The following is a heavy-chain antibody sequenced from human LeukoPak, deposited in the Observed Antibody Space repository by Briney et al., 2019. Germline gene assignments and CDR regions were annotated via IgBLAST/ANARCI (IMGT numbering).Heavy chain of an antibody. CDR3: ARDNYLWGYIDY. D-gene: IGHD3-16*01. CDR2: INHSGST. V-gene: IGHV4-34*01. CDR1: GGSFSGYY. Sequence: SETLSLTCAVYGGSFSGYYWSWIRQPPGKGLEWIGEINHSGSTNYNPSLKSRVTISVDTSKNQFSLKLSSVTAADTAVYYCARDNYLWGYIDYWGQGTLVTVSS. J-gene: IGHJ4*02.